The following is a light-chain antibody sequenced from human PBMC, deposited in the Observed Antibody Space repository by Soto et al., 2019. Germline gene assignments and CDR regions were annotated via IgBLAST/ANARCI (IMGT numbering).Light chain of an antibody. CDR2: EVT. J-gene: IGLJ1*01. V-gene: IGLV2-14*01. CDR1: SSDVGGYNY. Sequence: QSVLTQPASVSGSPGQSITISCTGTSSDVGGYNYVSWHQQLPGKAPKLMIYEVTKRPSGVSNRFSGSKSGNTASLTISGLQAEDEGDYYCSSYTSNTTPYVFGTGTKVTVL. CDR3: SSYTSNTTPYV.